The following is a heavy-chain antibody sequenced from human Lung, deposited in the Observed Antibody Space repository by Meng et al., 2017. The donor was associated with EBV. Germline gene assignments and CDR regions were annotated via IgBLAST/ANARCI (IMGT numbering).Heavy chain of an antibody. J-gene: IGHJ4*02. Sequence: QVQIVRSGAEVKKPGDSVKVSCKASGYTFTSYAIHWVRQAPGQRLEWMGWINGGNGKTKYSQKFQGRVTITRDTSASTAYMELSSLRSEDTAVYYCARDVVVPAALTVRIDYWGQGTLVTVSS. V-gene: IGHV1-3*01. CDR2: INGGNGKT. CDR3: ARDVVVPAALTVRIDY. D-gene: IGHD2-2*01. CDR1: GYTFTSYA.